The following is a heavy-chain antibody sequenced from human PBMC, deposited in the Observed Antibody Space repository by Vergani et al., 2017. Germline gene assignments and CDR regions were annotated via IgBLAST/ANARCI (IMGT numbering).Heavy chain of an antibody. CDR2: ISNSGNNI. D-gene: IGHD5-24*01. J-gene: IGHJ3*02. V-gene: IGHV3-11*01. CDR1: GFSFSDHY. Sequence: VQLLESGGGLVQPGGSLRLSCAASGFSFSDHYMTWIRQAPGKGLEWVSYISNSGNNIEYADSVKGRFSISRDNAKSSLFLQMDSLRAEDTAVYYCARDHRDYNNYPGTFDIWGQGSMVTVSS. CDR3: ARDHRDYNNYPGTFDI.